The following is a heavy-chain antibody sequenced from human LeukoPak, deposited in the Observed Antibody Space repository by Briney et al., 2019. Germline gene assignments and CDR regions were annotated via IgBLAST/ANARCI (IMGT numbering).Heavy chain of an antibody. V-gene: IGHV3-30*02. CDR1: GFTFSNYD. CDR2: IRFDGNNK. J-gene: IGHJ4*02. D-gene: IGHD3-10*01. Sequence: GGSLRLSCAASGFTFSNYDMHWVRQAPGKGLEWVAFIRFDGNNKYYADSVKGRFTISRDNSKNTLYLQMNSLRAEDTAVYYCAKDQGMEGYWGQGTLVTVSS. CDR3: AKDQGMEGY.